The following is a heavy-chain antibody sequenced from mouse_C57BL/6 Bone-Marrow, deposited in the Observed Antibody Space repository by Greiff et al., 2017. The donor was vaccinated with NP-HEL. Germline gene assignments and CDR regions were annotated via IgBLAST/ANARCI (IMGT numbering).Heavy chain of an antibody. Sequence: QVQLQQSGAELVRPGTSVKVSCKASGYAFTNYLIEWVKQRPGQGLEWIGVINPGSGGTNYNEKFKGKATLTADKSSSTAYMQLSSLTSEDSAVYCCARERDRNWDDAMDYWGQGTSVTVSS. D-gene: IGHD4-1*01. V-gene: IGHV1-54*01. CDR3: ARERDRNWDDAMDY. J-gene: IGHJ4*01. CDR1: GYAFTNYL. CDR2: INPGSGGT.